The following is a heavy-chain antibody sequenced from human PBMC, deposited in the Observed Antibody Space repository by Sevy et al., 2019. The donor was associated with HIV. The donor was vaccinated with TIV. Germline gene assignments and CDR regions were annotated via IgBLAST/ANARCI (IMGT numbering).Heavy chain of an antibody. D-gene: IGHD3-22*01. CDR3: ASSDATSRFGYYYFAMDF. V-gene: IGHV3-48*02. CDR2: ISYTSTTI. CDR1: GFTFNTYN. Sequence: GGSLRLSCAVSGFTFNTYNMNWVRPAPGKGLEWVSYISYTSTTIYYADSVRGRFTVSRDNAKNTLFLQMDSLRDEDTAVYYCASSDATSRFGYYYFAMDFWGQGPSVTVSS. J-gene: IGHJ6*02.